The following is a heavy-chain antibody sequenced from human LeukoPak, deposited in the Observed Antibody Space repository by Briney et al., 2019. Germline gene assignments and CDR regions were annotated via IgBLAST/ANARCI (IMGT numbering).Heavy chain of an antibody. CDR2: INPNSGGT. CDR1: GYTFTGYY. CDR3: ARTGYSSGWYYYYYYGMDV. J-gene: IGHJ6*02. Sequence: ASVKVSCKASGYTFTGYYMHWVRQAPGQGLEWMGWINPNSGGTNYAQKFQGRVTMTRDTSISTAYMELSRLRSDDTAVYYCARTGYSSGWYYYYYYGMDVWGQGTTVTVSS. V-gene: IGHV1-2*02. D-gene: IGHD6-19*01.